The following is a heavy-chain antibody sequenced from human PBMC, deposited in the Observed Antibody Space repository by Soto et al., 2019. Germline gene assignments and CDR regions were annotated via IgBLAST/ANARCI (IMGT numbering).Heavy chain of an antibody. Sequence: ASETLSLTCTVSGDSISSASYYWSWIRQPPGKGLEWIGYIYYSGSTNYNPSLKSRVTISVDTSKNQFSLKLSSVTAADTAVYYCARDKRYSSGHPYHYYYYGMDVWGQGTTVTVSS. CDR3: ARDKRYSSGHPYHYYYYGMDV. D-gene: IGHD6-19*01. J-gene: IGHJ6*02. CDR1: GDSISSASYY. CDR2: IYYSGST. V-gene: IGHV4-61*01.